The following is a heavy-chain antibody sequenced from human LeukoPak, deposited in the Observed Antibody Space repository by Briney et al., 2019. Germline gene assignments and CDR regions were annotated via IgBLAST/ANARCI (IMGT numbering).Heavy chain of an antibody. CDR2: IGGSGGTT. D-gene: IGHD3-10*01. Sequence: GGSLRLSCAASGFIFSSDAMSWVRQAPGKGLEWVSAIGGSGGTTYYADSVKGRVTISRDNSKNTLYLQMNSLRAEDTAVYYCAKDLRYSGGQGTLVTVSS. J-gene: IGHJ4*02. CDR3: AKDLRYS. CDR1: GFIFSSDA. V-gene: IGHV3-23*01.